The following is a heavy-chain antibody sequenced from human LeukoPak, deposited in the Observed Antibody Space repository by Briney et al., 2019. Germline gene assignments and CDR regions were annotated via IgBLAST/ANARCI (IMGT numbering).Heavy chain of an antibody. D-gene: IGHD2-2*01. CDR3: AKVRRDIVVVPAASFDY. CDR2: ISGSGGST. V-gene: IGHV3-23*01. J-gene: IGHJ4*02. CDR1: GFTFSSYA. Sequence: GGSLRLSCAASGFTFSSYAMSWVRQAPGKGLEWVSAISGSGGSTYYADSVKGRFTISRDNSKNTLYLQMNSLRAEGTAVYYCAKVRRDIVVVPAASFDYWGQGTLVTVSS.